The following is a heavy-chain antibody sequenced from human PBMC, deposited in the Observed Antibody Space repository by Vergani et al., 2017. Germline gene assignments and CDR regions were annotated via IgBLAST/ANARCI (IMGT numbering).Heavy chain of an antibody. CDR3: ARVVVVAGSGFDF. V-gene: IGHV3-23*01. D-gene: IGHD2-15*01. Sequence: EVQLLESGGGLVQPGGSLRLSCAASGFTFSSYAMSWVRQAPGKGLEWVSAISGSGGSTYYADSVKGRFTISRDNSKNTLYVQMNSLRAEDTAVYYCARVVVVAGSGFDFWGQGTLVTVSS. CDR2: ISGSGGST. J-gene: IGHJ4*02. CDR1: GFTFSSYA.